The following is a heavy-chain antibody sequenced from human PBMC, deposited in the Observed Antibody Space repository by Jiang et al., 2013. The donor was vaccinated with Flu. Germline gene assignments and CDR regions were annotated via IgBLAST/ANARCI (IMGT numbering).Heavy chain of an antibody. J-gene: IGHJ5*02. CDR3: AAGSIVGATTSWFDP. V-gene: IGHV1-58*02. D-gene: IGHD1-26*01. CDR1: GFTFTSSA. CDR2: IVVGSGNT. Sequence: SGAEVKKPGTSVKVSCKASGFTFTSSAMQWVRQARGQRLEWIGWIVVGSGNTKYAQKFQERVTITRDMSTSTVYMELSSLRSEDTAVYYCAAGSIVGATTSWFDPWGQGTLVT.